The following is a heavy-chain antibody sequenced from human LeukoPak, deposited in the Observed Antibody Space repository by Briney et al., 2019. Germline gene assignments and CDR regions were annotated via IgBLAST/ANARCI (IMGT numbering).Heavy chain of an antibody. Sequence: GGSLRLSCAASGFTVSSNYMSWVRQAPGKGLEWVSVIYSGGSTYYADSVKGRFTISRDNSKNTLYLQMNSLRAEDTAVYYCARSTGWYDFGYWGQGTLVTVSS. CDR3: ARSTGWYDFGY. CDR1: GFTVSSNY. D-gene: IGHD6-19*01. V-gene: IGHV3-53*01. J-gene: IGHJ4*02. CDR2: IYSGGST.